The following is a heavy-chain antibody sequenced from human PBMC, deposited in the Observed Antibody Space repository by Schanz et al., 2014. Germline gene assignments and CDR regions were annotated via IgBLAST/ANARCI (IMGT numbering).Heavy chain of an antibody. D-gene: IGHD6-19*01. Sequence: QVQLVQSGAEMKKPGASVKVSCKASGYTFTGYYMHWVRQAPGQGLEWMGWINPNSGTTNYAQKFQGWVTMTRDTPISTAYMELSRLKSDDTAIYYCARLGTGMAVAGSVIDSYYYYMDVWGEGTTVTVSS. J-gene: IGHJ6*03. CDR2: INPNSGTT. V-gene: IGHV1-2*04. CDR1: GYTFTGYY. CDR3: ARLGTGMAVAGSVIDSYYYYMDV.